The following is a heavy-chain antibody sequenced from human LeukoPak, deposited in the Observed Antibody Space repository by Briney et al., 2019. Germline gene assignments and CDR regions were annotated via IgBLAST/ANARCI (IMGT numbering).Heavy chain of an antibody. CDR3: ARGGSIAAAVAY. D-gene: IGHD6-13*01. V-gene: IGHV1-2*02. Sequence: ASVKVSCKASGYTFTCYYMHWVRHAPAQGLEWMGWINPNSGGTNYAQKFQGRVTMTRDTPISTAYMELSRLRSDDTAVYYCARGGSIAAAVAYWGQGTLVTVSS. J-gene: IGHJ4*02. CDR2: INPNSGGT. CDR1: GYTFTCYY.